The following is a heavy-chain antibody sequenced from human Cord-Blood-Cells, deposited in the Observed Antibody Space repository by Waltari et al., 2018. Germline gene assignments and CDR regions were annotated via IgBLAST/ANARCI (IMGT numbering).Heavy chain of an antibody. CDR1: GGSLSSGGSS. CDR3: ARDSNWGSV. D-gene: IGHD7-27*01. Sequence: QLQLQESGSGLVKHSQTLSLTCADPGGSLSSGGSSWSWIRQPPGKGLEWIGYIYHSGSTYYNPSLKSRVTISVDRSKNQFSLKLSSVTAADTAVYYCARDSNWGSVWGQGTLVTVSS. J-gene: IGHJ4*02. CDR2: IYHSGST. V-gene: IGHV4-30-2*01.